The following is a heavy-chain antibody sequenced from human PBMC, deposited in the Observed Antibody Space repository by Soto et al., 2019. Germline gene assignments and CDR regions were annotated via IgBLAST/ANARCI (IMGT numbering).Heavy chain of an antibody. CDR3: ARANSSGWYWGFFDY. CDR1: GFTFSSYE. CDR2: ISSSGSTI. V-gene: IGHV3-48*03. Sequence: GGSLRLSCAASGFTFSSYEMNWVRQAPGKGLEWVSYISSSGSTIYYADSVKGRFTISRDNAKNSLYLQMNSLRAEDTAVYYCARANSSGWYWGFFDYWGQGTLVTVS. D-gene: IGHD6-19*01. J-gene: IGHJ4*02.